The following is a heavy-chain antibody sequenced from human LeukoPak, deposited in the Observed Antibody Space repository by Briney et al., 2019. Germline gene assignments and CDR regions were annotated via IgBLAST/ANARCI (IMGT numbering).Heavy chain of an antibody. D-gene: IGHD3/OR15-3a*01. V-gene: IGHV4-39*01. Sequence: SETLSLTCTVSGGSLSRSSSYWGWIRQPPGKGLEWIGSISYGGSSYYSPSLKSRVTISIDTSKNQFSLKLSSVTAADTAVYYCARRTGYYSYFDYWGQGTLVTVSS. CDR2: ISYGGSS. CDR1: GGSLSRSSSY. J-gene: IGHJ4*02. CDR3: ARRTGYYSYFDY.